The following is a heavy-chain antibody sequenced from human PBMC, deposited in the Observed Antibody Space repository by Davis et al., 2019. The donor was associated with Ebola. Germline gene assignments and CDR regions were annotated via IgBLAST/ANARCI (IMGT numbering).Heavy chain of an antibody. CDR3: ARPDSSGWPYFHY. J-gene: IGHJ4*02. Sequence: ASVKVSCKASGYPFTGYYLHWVRQAPGQGLEWMGWIHPNTGGTNYAQKFQGRVTMTRDTSINTAYMQLTRLTSDDTAVYYCARPDSSGWPYFHYWGQGTPVTVSS. V-gene: IGHV1-2*02. CDR2: IHPNTGGT. D-gene: IGHD6-19*01. CDR1: GYPFTGYY.